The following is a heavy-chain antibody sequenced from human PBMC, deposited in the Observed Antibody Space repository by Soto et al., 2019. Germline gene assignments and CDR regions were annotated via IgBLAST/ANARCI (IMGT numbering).Heavy chain of an antibody. J-gene: IGHJ3*02. CDR2: IIPILGIA. D-gene: IGHD6-6*01. CDR1: GGTFSSYT. Sequence: QVQLVQSGAEVKKPGSSVKVSCKASGGTFSSYTISWVRQAPGQGLEWMGRIIPILGIANYAQKFQGRVTITADKSTSTAYMELSSLRSEDTAVYYCARDSTSYLYAFDIWGQGTMVTVSS. V-gene: IGHV1-69*08. CDR3: ARDSTSYLYAFDI.